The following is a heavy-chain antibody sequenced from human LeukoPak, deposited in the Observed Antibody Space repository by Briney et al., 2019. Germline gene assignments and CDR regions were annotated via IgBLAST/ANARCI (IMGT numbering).Heavy chain of an antibody. Sequence: ASETLPLTCTVSDGSISSDSWSWIRQPPGKGPEFIGYIYYSGSTNYNPSLKSRVTMSVDTSKNHFSLKLSSVTTADTAVYYCARLGDLSNRAVTTRAFDIWGQGTMVTVSS. J-gene: IGHJ3*02. CDR2: IYYSGST. CDR3: ARLGDLSNRAVTTRAFDI. CDR1: DGSISSDS. V-gene: IGHV4-59*01. D-gene: IGHD4-17*01.